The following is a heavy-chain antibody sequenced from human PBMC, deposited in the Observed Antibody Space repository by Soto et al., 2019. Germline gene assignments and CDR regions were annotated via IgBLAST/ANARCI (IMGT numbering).Heavy chain of an antibody. Sequence: LRLSCAASGFTFSSYAMRWGRQAPGKGLEWGSAIIGSGGSTYYADSVNDRFTISRDNSKNTLYLKMNSLRAEDTAVYYCAKGLIVGVSYYCYGMDAWGQGTTVTASS. CDR2: IIGSGGST. V-gene: IGHV3-23*01. J-gene: IGHJ6*02. CDR3: AKGLIVGVSYYCYGMDA. CDR1: GFTFSSYA. D-gene: IGHD1-26*01.